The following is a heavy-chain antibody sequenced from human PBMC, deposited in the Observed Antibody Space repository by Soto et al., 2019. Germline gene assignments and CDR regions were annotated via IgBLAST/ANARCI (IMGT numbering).Heavy chain of an antibody. CDR1: GSYIPRGDYH. J-gene: IGHJ4*02. CDR2: ISHTETT. CDR3: AGFGVGDRDDK. Sequence: QVRLQESGPGLVKASQTLSLTCSVSGSYIPRGDYHWTCIRQAPGKGLEWIGYISHTETTYYTPALNNRIIISPDFSMNQFSLRLNSVTAADTAVYFCAGFGVGDRDDKWGQGTLVTVSS. D-gene: IGHD2-8*01. V-gene: IGHV4-30-4*01.